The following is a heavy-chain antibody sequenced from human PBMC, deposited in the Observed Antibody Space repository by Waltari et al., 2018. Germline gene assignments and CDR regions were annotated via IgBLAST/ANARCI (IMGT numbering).Heavy chain of an antibody. V-gene: IGHV4-39*01. CDR1: GGSISSSSYY. Sequence: QLQLQGSGPGLVNPSETLSLTCTVSGGSISSSSYYWGWVRQPPGKGLEWIGTIYYSGSTYSNPSLQSRVTISVDTSKSQFPRKLSSVTAADTAVYYCARHGRKGSIVRGPDSWGQGTLVTVSS. J-gene: IGHJ4*02. D-gene: IGHD1-26*01. CDR2: IYYSGST. CDR3: ARHGRKGSIVRGPDS.